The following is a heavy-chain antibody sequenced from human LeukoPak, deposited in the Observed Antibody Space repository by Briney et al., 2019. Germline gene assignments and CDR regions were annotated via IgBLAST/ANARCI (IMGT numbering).Heavy chain of an antibody. J-gene: IGHJ4*02. CDR3: ASGDYGDFSRFDF. CDR1: GGSISSGSYY. Sequence: PSETLSLTCTVSGGSISSGSYYWSWIRQPPGKGLEWIGYIHYSGSTNHNPSLKSRVTISVDTSKNQFSLKLSSVTAADTAVYYCASGDYGDFSRFDFWGQGTLVTVSS. D-gene: IGHD4-17*01. CDR2: IHYSGST. V-gene: IGHV4-61*01.